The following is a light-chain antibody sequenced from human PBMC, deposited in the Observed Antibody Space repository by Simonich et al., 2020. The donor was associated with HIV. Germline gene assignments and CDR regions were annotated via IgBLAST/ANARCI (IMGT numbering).Light chain of an antibody. CDR1: RTILYSSNNKNY. J-gene: IGKJ1*01. CDR2: WAS. CDR3: QQYYSTPPT. Sequence: DIVMTQSPDSLAVSLGERATINCKSSRTILYSSNNKNYLAWYQQKPGQPPQLLIYWASTRESGVPDRFSATGSGTNFTLTISSLQAEDVAVYYCQQYYSTPPTFGQGTKVEIK. V-gene: IGKV4-1*01.